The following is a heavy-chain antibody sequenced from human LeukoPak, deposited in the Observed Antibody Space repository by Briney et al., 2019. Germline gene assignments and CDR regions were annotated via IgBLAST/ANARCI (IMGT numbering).Heavy chain of an antibody. J-gene: IGHJ6*02. D-gene: IGHD3-3*01. Sequence: GGSLRLSCAASGFTVSSNYMSWVRQAPGKGLEWVSVIYSGGSTYCADSVKGRFTISRDNSKNTLYLQMNSLRAEDTAVYYCAKAYDFWSGYYPLYYYGMDVWGQGTTVTVSS. CDR2: IYSGGST. V-gene: IGHV3-66*01. CDR1: GFTVSSNY. CDR3: AKAYDFWSGYYPLYYYGMDV.